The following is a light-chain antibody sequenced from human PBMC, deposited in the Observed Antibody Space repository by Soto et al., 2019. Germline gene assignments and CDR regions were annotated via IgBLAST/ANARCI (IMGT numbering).Light chain of an antibody. J-gene: IGKJ4*01. CDR2: GAS. CDR3: RQYARSPTT. V-gene: IGKV3-20*01. CDR1: QSVSSTY. Sequence: EIVLTQSPGTLSLSPGERATLSCRASQSVSSTYLAWYQQKPGQAPSLLIYGASRRATGIPDRFSGSGSGTAFTLTISRLEPEDLAVYYCRQYARSPTTFGGGTKVEIK.